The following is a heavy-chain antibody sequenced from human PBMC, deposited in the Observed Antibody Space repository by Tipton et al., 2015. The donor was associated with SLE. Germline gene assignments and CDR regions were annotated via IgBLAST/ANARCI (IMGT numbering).Heavy chain of an antibody. CDR2: IYYTGST. CDR3: ARVDSGNLLFDF. D-gene: IGHD1-26*01. Sequence: LSCTVSGGSMKSYYWSWIRQTPGKGLEWIAYIYYTGSTNYNDSLKSRVTIFVDTSKNQFTLQLSSVTAADTAVYYCARVDSGNLLFDFWGQGTLVTVSS. V-gene: IGHV4-59*01. J-gene: IGHJ4*02. CDR1: GGSMKSYY.